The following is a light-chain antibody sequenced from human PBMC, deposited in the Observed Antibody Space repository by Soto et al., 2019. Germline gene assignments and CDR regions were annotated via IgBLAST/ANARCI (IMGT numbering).Light chain of an antibody. CDR1: QSISSY. CDR2: AAS. Sequence: DIQMTQSPSSLSSSVGDRVTITCRASQSISSYLNWYQQKPGKAPKLLIYAASSLQSGVPSRFSGSGSGTDFTLTISSLQPEDFATYDCQQSYSTPWTFGHGTKVESK. J-gene: IGKJ1*01. V-gene: IGKV1-39*01. CDR3: QQSYSTPWT.